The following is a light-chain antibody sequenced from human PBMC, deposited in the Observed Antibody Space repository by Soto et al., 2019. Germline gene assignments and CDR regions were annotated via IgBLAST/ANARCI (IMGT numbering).Light chain of an antibody. CDR3: CSYAGAYTYV. V-gene: IGLV2-11*01. Sequence: QSALTQPRSVSGSPGHSVTIPCAGTSSDVGGYNYVSWYQHHPGKAPKLMICDVNKRPSGVPDRFSGSKSGNTASLTISGLQAEDEADYYCCSYAGAYTYVFGTGTKVTVL. CDR2: DVN. J-gene: IGLJ1*01. CDR1: SSDVGGYNY.